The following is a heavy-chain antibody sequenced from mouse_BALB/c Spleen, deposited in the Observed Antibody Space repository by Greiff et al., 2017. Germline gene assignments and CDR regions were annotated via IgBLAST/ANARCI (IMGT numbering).Heavy chain of an antibody. J-gene: IGHJ4*01. V-gene: IGHV2-9*02. CDR2: IWAGGST. Sequence: VQRVESGPGLVAPSQSLSITCTVSGFSLTSYGVHWVRQPPGKGLEWLGVIWAGGSTNYNSALMSRLSISKDNSKSQVFFKMNSLQANDTAIYYCARYGSAMDYWGQGTSVTVSS. CDR1: GFSLTSYG. CDR3: ARYGSAMDY. D-gene: IGHD2-10*02.